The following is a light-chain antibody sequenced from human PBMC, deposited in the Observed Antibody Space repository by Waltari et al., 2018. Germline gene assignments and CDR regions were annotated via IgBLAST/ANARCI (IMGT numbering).Light chain of an antibody. J-gene: IGKJ1*01. CDR2: AAS. V-gene: IGKV1-39*01. Sequence: DIQLTQSPSSLSASVRDRFTITCLASQTINMFLNWYQQHPGKAPKLLIFAASNLQTGVPSRFSGSGSATHFTLTISSLQPEDFATYHCQQSYNTPWTFGQGTKVEIK. CDR1: QTINMF. CDR3: QQSYNTPWT.